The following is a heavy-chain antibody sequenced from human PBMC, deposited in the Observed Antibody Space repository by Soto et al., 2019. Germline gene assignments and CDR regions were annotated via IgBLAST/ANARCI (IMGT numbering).Heavy chain of an antibody. CDR2: IYYSGST. J-gene: IGHJ6*03. Sequence: QVQLQESGPGLVKPSETLSLTCTVSGGSISSYYWSWIRQPPGKGLEWIGYIYYSGSTNYNPSLKSRATISVDTSKNQFSLKLSSVTAADTAVYYCARALGYCSGGSCYSYYYYMDVWGKGTTVTVSS. D-gene: IGHD2-15*01. V-gene: IGHV4-59*01. CDR1: GGSISSYY. CDR3: ARALGYCSGGSCYSYYYYMDV.